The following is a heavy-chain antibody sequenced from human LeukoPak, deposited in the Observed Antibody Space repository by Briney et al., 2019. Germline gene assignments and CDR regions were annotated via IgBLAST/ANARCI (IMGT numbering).Heavy chain of an antibody. CDR2: IWYDGSNK. Sequence: PAGSLRLSCAASGFTFSSYGMHWVRQAPGKALEWVSFIWYDGSNKYYADSVKGRFTISRENSKSTLYLQMNSLRAGDTVVYYCARVLVVSGWTNIDYWGQGTLVTVS. V-gene: IGHV3-33*01. CDR1: GFTFSSYG. D-gene: IGHD6-19*01. J-gene: IGHJ4*02. CDR3: ARVLVVSGWTNIDY.